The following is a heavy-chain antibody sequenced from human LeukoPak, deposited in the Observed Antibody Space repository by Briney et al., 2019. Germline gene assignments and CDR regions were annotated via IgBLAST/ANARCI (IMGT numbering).Heavy chain of an antibody. CDR1: GESFSGHY. CDR2: INYSGRT. CDR3: AREGYGYSYYYYYYMDV. J-gene: IGHJ6*03. D-gene: IGHD5-18*01. V-gene: IGHV4-34*01. Sequence: PSETLSLTCAVYGESFSGHYWTWIRQPPGKGLEWIGEINYSGRTKYNPSLKSRVIMSVDTSKNQFSLKLSSVTAADTAVYYCAREGYGYSYYYYYYMDVWGKGTTVTISS.